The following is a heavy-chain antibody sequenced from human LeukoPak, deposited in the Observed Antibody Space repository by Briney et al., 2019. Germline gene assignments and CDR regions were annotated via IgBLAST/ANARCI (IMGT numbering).Heavy chain of an antibody. V-gene: IGHV4-34*01. J-gene: IGHJ4*02. Sequence: SGTLSLTCAVYGGSFSGYYWSWIRQPPGKGLEWIGEINHSGSTNYNPSLKSRVTISVDTSKNQFSLKLSSVTAADTAVYYCARVLYKQQLVPRFDYWGQGTLVTVSS. CDR2: INHSGST. D-gene: IGHD6-13*01. CDR1: GGSFSGYY. CDR3: ARVLYKQQLVPRFDY.